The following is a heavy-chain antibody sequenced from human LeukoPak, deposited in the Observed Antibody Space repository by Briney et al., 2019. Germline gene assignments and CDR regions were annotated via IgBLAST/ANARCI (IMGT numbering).Heavy chain of an antibody. V-gene: IGHV3-48*03. CDR1: GFTFSSYE. CDR3: ARSSTFDY. CDR2: ISSSGDTR. J-gene: IGHJ4*02. Sequence: GGSLRLSCAASGFTFSSYEMNWVRQSRGKGLEWVSYISSSGDTRYYADPVKGRFTISRDNAKNSLYLQMNSLRAEDTAVYYCARSSTFDYWGQGTLVTVSS. D-gene: IGHD4-11*01.